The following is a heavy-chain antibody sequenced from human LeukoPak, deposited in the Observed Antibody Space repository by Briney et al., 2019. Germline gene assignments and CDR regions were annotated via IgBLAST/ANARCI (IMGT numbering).Heavy chain of an antibody. CDR3: ARDRPTHDYGYYYYYMDV. Sequence: SETLSLTCTVSGYSISSGYYWGWIRQPPGKGLEWIGSIYHSGSTYYNPSLKSRVTISVDTSKNQFSLKLSSVTAADTAVYYCARDRPTHDYGYYYYYMDVWGKGTTVTVSS. CDR2: IYHSGST. V-gene: IGHV4-38-2*02. D-gene: IGHD4/OR15-4a*01. J-gene: IGHJ6*03. CDR1: GYSISSGYY.